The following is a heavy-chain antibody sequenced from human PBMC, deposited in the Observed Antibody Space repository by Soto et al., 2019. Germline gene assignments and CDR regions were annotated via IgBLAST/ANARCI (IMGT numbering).Heavy chain of an antibody. CDR2: ISGSGGNT. D-gene: IGHD4-17*01. CDR1: GFTFSSYA. CDR3: AKGGSVSVTTLVRPFDY. V-gene: IGHV3-23*01. Sequence: EVQLLESGGGLVQPGGSLRLSCAASGFTFSSYAMSWVRQAPGKGLEWVAAISGSGGNTYYADSVKGRFTISRDNSKNTLYLQMNSLRAEDTAVYYCAKGGSVSVTTLVRPFDYWGQGTLVTVSS. J-gene: IGHJ4*02.